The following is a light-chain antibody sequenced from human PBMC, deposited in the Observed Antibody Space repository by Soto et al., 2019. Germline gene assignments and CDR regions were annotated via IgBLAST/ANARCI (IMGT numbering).Light chain of an antibody. CDR3: QQSYSTPST. V-gene: IGKV1-39*01. CDR2: AAS. J-gene: IGKJ1*01. CDR1: QSISNY. Sequence: DIQMTQSPSSLSASVGDSVTITCRASQSISNYLNWYQQKPGKAPKLLIYAASSLQSGVPSRFSGSGSGTDFTLTISSLQPEDFATYYCQQSYSTPSTFGQGTKVEIK.